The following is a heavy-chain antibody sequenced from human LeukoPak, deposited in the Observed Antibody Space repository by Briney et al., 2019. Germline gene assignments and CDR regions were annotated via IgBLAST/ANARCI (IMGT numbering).Heavy chain of an antibody. CDR3: ARIYDILTGYPGLAFGY. CDR1: GYTFTSYY. CDR2: INPSGGST. V-gene: IGHV1-46*01. Sequence: ASVKVSCKASGYTFTSYYMHWVRQAPGQGLEWMGIINPSGGSTSYAQKFQGRVTMTRDTSTSTVYMELSSLRSEDTAAYYCARIYDILTGYPGLAFGYWGQGTLVTVSS. D-gene: IGHD3-9*01. J-gene: IGHJ4*02.